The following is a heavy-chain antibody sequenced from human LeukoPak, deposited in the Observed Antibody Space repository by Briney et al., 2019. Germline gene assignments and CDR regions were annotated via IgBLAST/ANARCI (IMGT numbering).Heavy chain of an antibody. D-gene: IGHD6-19*01. J-gene: IGHJ4*02. CDR2: IKSKTDGGTT. V-gene: IGHV3-15*01. Sequence: GGSLRLSCAASGFTFSNAWMSWVRQAPGKGLEWVGRIKSKTDGGTTDYAAPVKGRFTISRDDSKNTLYLQMNSLKTEDTAVYYCTTDLVVPVWQWLVQMGNWGQGTLVTVSS. CDR1: GFTFSNAW. CDR3: TTDLVVPVWQWLVQMGN.